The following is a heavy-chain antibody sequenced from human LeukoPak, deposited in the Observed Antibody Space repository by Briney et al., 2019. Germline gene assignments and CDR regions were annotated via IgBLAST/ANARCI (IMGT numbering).Heavy chain of an antibody. D-gene: IGHD6-13*01. CDR1: GYSISSGYY. Sequence: PSETLSLTCAVSGYSISSGYYWIWIRQPPGKGVEWIGSLYHSDSIYYNPSLESRVTMSVDTSKNQFSLKLSFVTAADTAVYYCARQHDSYHYYYVDVWGKGTTVTVSS. V-gene: IGHV4-38-2*01. CDR3: ARQHDSYHYYYVDV. CDR2: LYHSDSI. J-gene: IGHJ6*03.